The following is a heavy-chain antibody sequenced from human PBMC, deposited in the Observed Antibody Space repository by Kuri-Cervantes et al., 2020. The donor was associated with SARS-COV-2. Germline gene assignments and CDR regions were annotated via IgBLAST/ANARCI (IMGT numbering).Heavy chain of an antibody. CDR2: INPNSGGT. J-gene: IGHJ5*02. CDR3: ARFRITMRGFDP. V-gene: IGHV1-2*02. CDR1: GYTFTGYY. D-gene: IGHD3-22*01. Sequence: ASVKVSCKASGYTFTGYYMHWVRQAPGQGLEWMGWINPNSGGTNYAQKFQGRVTMTRDTSISTAYMELSRLRSDDTAVHYCARFRITMRGFDPWGQGTLVTVSS.